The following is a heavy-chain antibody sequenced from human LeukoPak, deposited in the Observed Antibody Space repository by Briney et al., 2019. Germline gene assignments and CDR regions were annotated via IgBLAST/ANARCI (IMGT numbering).Heavy chain of an antibody. CDR1: GGSISSSSYY. CDR2: IYYSGST. D-gene: IGHD3-22*01. V-gene: IGHV4-39*01. Sequence: PSETLSLTCTVSGGSISSSSYYWGWIRQPPGKGLEWIGSIYYSGSTYYNPSLKSRVTISVDTSKNQFSLKLSSVTAADTAVYYCARQDSSGDYPFQHWGQGTLVTVSS. J-gene: IGHJ1*01. CDR3: ARQDSSGDYPFQH.